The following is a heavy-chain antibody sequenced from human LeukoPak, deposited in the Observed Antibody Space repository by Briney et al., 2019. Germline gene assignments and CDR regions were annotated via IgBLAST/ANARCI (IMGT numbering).Heavy chain of an antibody. CDR2: VKSKANNYAT. J-gene: IGHJ4*02. D-gene: IGHD3-22*01. CDR3: TSVYYDSSGYFYY. Sequence: GGSLKLSCAASGFTFSGSAIHWVRQASGKGLEWVGRVKSKANNYATAYAASVKGRFTISRDDPKNTAYLQMNSLKTEDTAVYYCTSVYYDSSGYFYYWGQGTLVTVSS. CDR1: GFTFSGSA. V-gene: IGHV3-73*01.